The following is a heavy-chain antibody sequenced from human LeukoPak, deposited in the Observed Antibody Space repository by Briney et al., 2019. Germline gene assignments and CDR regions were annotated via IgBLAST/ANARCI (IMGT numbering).Heavy chain of an antibody. J-gene: IGHJ4*02. Sequence: PGGSLRLSCGVSGITLSNYGMTWVRQAPGKGLEWVSGIRSSGHNTYYEDSVKGRFTISRDNSKNMLYLQMNSLRAEDTAVYYCAKYVCGGDCYDYFDCWGQGTLVTVSS. D-gene: IGHD2-21*02. V-gene: IGHV3-23*01. CDR1: GITLSNYG. CDR3: AKYVCGGDCYDYFDC. CDR2: IRSSGHNT.